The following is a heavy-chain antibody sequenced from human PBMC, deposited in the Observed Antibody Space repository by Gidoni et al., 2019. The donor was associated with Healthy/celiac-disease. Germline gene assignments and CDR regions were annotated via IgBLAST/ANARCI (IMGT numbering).Heavy chain of an antibody. V-gene: IGHV3-30-3*01. Sequence: QVQLVESGGGVVQPGRSLRLSCAASGFTFSSYAMHWVRQAPGKGLEWVAVISYDGSNKYYADSVKGRFTISRDNSKNTLYLQMNSLRAEDTAVYYCARDRWVAGTSYFDYWGQGTLVTVSS. J-gene: IGHJ4*02. CDR1: GFTFSSYA. CDR3: ARDRWVAGTSYFDY. D-gene: IGHD2-15*01. CDR2: ISYDGSNK.